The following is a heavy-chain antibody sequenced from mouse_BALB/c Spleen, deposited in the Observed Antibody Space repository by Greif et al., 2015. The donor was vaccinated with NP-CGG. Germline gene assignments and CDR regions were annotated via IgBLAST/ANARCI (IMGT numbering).Heavy chain of an antibody. CDR2: INPSNGGT. D-gene: IGHD1-1*02. V-gene: IGHV1S81*02. CDR3: TRYGYYAMDY. Sequence: QVQLQQSGAELVKPGASVKLSCKASGYTFTSYYMYWVKQRPGQGLEWIGEINPSNGGTNFNEKFKGKATLTVDKSSSTAYMQLSSLTSEDSAVYYCTRYGYYAMDYWGQGTSVTVSS. CDR1: GYTFTSYY. J-gene: IGHJ4*01.